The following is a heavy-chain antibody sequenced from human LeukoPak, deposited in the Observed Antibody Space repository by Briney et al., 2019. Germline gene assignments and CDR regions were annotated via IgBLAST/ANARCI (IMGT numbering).Heavy chain of an antibody. V-gene: IGHV5-51*01. CDR2: IYPGDSDT. J-gene: IGHJ4*02. CDR1: GYSFTNYW. D-gene: IGHD2-15*01. CDR3: ARSRGYCSDGSCYDFDY. Sequence: GESLNISCKVSGYSFTNYWVGWVRQMPGKGLEWMGIIYPGDSDTRYSPSFQGQVTISANKSITTAYLQWRSLKASDTAMYYCARSRGYCSDGSCYDFDYWGQGTLVTVSS.